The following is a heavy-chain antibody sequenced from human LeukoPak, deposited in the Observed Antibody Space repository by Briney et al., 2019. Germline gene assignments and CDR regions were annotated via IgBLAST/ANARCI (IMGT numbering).Heavy chain of an antibody. CDR2: IYYSGST. CDR1: GGSISSYY. D-gene: IGHD2-2*01. CDR3: ARGRGSTSPLFDY. V-gene: IGHV4-59*01. J-gene: IGHJ4*02. Sequence: SETPSLTCTVSGGSISSYYWSWIRQPPGKGLEWIGCIYYSGSTNYNPSLKSRVTISVDTSKNQFSLKLSSVTAADTAVYYCARGRGSTSPLFDYWGQGTLVTVSS.